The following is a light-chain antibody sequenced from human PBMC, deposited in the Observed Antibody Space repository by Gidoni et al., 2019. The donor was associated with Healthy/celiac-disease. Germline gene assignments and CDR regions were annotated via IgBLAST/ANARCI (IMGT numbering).Light chain of an antibody. CDR2: SNN. CDR1: SSNIGSNY. V-gene: IGLV1-47*02. Sequence: TPGQRVTISCSGSSSNIGSNYVYWYQQLPGTAPKLLIYSNNQRPSGVPDRFSGSKSGTSASLAISGLRSEDEADYYCAAWDDSLSGWVFGGGTKLTVL. CDR3: AAWDDSLSGWV. J-gene: IGLJ3*02.